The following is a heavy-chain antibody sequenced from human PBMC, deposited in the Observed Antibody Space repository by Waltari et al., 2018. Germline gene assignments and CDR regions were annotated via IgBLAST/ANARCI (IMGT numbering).Heavy chain of an antibody. D-gene: IGHD4-17*01. CDR3: ATDWNADYIFDQ. CDR2: IYNGGT. J-gene: IGHJ4*02. V-gene: IGHV3-66*01. CDR1: GLSAATNY. Sequence: EVQLVASGGGLVQPGGSLRLSCAASGLSAATNYMNWVRQTPMKGLEWVSVIYNGGTYYADSVKGRFTISRDTSKNTVYLQMNSLRAEDTAVYYCATDWNADYIFDQWGQGTLVTISS.